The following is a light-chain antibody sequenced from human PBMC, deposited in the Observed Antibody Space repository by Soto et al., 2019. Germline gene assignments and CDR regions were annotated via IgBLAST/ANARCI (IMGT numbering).Light chain of an antibody. CDR3: QRYGGSPPFT. J-gene: IGKJ2*01. V-gene: IGKV3-20*01. CDR2: GAS. CDR1: QRVSNSY. Sequence: EIVLTQSPGTLSLSPGETATLSCRASQRVSNSYLAWYQKKPGQAPRLLIYGASSRDAGIPERFSGRGSGTDFTLTISRLEPEDVAVYFCQRYGGSPPFTFGQGTKVEI.